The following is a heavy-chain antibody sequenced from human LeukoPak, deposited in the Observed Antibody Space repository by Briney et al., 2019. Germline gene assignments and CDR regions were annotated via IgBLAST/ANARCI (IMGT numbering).Heavy chain of an antibody. CDR3: AKARSTQSYPLNLIDS. CDR1: GFTFSSYG. CDR2: ISYDGSNE. D-gene: IGHD1-26*01. Sequence: PGRSLRLSCVPSGFTFSSYGMHWVRQAPGKGLEWVALISYDGSNEYYADSVKGRFTISRDNSKNTLYLRMDSLRAEDTAVYYCAKARSTQSYPLNLIDSWGQGTLVTVSS. V-gene: IGHV3-30*18. J-gene: IGHJ4*02.